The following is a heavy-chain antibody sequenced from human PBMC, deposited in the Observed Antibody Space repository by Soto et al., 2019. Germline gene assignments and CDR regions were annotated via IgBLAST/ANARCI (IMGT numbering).Heavy chain of an antibody. V-gene: IGHV4-34*01. CDR1: GGSFSGYY. CDR2: INHSGST. Sequence: ASETLSLTCAVYGGSFSGYYWSWIRQPPGKGLEWIGEINHSGSTNYNPSLKSRVTISVDTSKNQFSLKLSSVTAADTAVYYCQTTVTTFSDYWGQGTLVTVSS. J-gene: IGHJ4*02. D-gene: IGHD4-17*01. CDR3: QTTVTTFSDY.